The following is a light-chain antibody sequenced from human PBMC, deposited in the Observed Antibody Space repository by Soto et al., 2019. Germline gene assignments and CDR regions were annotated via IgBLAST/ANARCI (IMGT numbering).Light chain of an antibody. J-gene: IGLJ1*01. CDR1: SSDVGGYNY. V-gene: IGLV2-14*01. CDR3: SSYTSSSTPVV. Sequence: QSALTQPASVSGSPGQSITISCTGTSSDVGGYNYVSWYQQHPVKAPKLMIYDVTNRPSGVSDRFSGSKSGNTASLTISGLQAEVEVDFYCSSYTSSSTPVVFGTGTKFTAL. CDR2: DVT.